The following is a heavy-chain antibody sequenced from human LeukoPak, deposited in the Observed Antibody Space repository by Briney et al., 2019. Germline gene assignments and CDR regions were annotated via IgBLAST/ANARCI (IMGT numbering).Heavy chain of an antibody. CDR2: IYYSGST. Sequence: SETLSLTCTVSGSSISSYYWSWIRQPPGKGLEWIGYIYYSGSTNYNPSLKSRVTISVDTSKNQFSLKLSSVTAADTAVYYCARVLIPGNWFDPWGQGTLVTVSS. J-gene: IGHJ5*02. V-gene: IGHV4-59*01. D-gene: IGHD3-10*01. CDR1: GSSISSYY. CDR3: ARVLIPGNWFDP.